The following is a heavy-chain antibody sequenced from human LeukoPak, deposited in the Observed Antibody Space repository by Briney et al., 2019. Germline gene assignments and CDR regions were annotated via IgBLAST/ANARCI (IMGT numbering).Heavy chain of an antibody. CDR1: GFTFSSYW. J-gene: IGHJ6*02. V-gene: IGHV3-7*03. Sequence: GGSLRLSCAASGFTFSSYWMNWARQAPGRGLEWVASINHNGNVNYYVDSVKGRFTISRDNAKNSLYLQMSDLRAEDTAVYFCARGGGLDVWGQGATVTVSS. CDR2: INHNGNVN. CDR3: ARGGGLDV. D-gene: IGHD3-16*01.